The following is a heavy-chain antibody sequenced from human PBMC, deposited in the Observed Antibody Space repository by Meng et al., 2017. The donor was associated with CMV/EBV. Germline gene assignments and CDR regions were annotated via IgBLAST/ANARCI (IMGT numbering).Heavy chain of an antibody. Sequence: SLKISCAASGFTFDDYAMHWVRQAPGKGLEWVSGISWNSGSIGYADSVKGRFTISRDNAKNSLYLQMNSLRAEDTALYYCANDSHYYGLGWYFDLWGRGTLVTVSS. CDR2: ISWNSGSI. CDR3: ANDSHYYGLGWYFDL. V-gene: IGHV3-9*01. D-gene: IGHD3-10*01. J-gene: IGHJ2*01. CDR1: GFTFDDYA.